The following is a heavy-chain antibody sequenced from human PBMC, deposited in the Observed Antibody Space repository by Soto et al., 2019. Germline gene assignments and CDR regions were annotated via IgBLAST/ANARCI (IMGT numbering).Heavy chain of an antibody. CDR3: AVGGYGDPFDY. D-gene: IGHD4-17*01. CDR1: GGSISSYY. Sequence: SETLSLTCTVSGGSISSYYWSWIRQPPGKGLEWIGYIYYSGSTNYNPSLKSRVTISVDTSKNQFSLKLSSVTAADTAVYYCAVGGYGDPFDYWGQGTLVTVSS. J-gene: IGHJ4*02. V-gene: IGHV4-59*01. CDR2: IYYSGST.